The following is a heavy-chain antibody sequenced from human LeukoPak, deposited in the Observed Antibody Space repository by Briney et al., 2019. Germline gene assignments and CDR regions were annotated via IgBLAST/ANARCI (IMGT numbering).Heavy chain of an antibody. D-gene: IGHD3-9*01. Sequence: GGSLRLSCVAPGITFRSYAMSWVRQAPRKGLEWVSGIIGGGGTIYYADSVKGRVTISRDNSKETLYLQMNSLRAEDTAVYYCARHLDDILTGYGYYYHYIDVWGKGTTVTVSS. CDR1: GITFRSYA. CDR2: IIGGGGTI. V-gene: IGHV3-23*01. J-gene: IGHJ6*03. CDR3: ARHLDDILTGYGYYYHYIDV.